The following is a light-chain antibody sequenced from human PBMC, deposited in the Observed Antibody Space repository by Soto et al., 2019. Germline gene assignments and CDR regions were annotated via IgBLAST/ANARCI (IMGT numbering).Light chain of an antibody. CDR3: QQYYSDPPLT. CDR2: AAS. Sequence: AIRMTQSPSSLSASTGDRVTITCRASQGISSYLTWYQQKPGKAPKLLIYAASTLQSGVPSRFSGSGSGTDLTLIISSLQSEDFATYYCQQYYSDPPLTFGGGTRVEIK. CDR1: QGISSY. V-gene: IGKV1-8*01. J-gene: IGKJ4*01.